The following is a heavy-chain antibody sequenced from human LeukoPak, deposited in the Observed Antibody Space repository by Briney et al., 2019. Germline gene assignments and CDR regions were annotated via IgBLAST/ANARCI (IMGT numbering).Heavy chain of an antibody. V-gene: IGHV3-53*01. CDR2: IYSGGST. CDR3: ARSWGYYDSSGYTGVY. D-gene: IGHD3-22*01. Sequence: PGGSLRLSCAASGFTVSSNYMSWVPQAPGKGLEWVSVIYSGGSTYYADSVKGRFTISRDNSKNTLYLQMNSLRAEDTAVYYCARSWGYYDSSGYTGVYWGQGTLVTVSS. J-gene: IGHJ4*02. CDR1: GFTVSSNY.